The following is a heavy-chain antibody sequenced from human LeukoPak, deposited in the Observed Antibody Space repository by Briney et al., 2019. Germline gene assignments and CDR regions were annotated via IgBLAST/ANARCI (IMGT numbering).Heavy chain of an antibody. CDR1: GGTFSSYA. V-gene: IGHV1-69*13. CDR3: AIHKGALRYFDYLLTAFDI. J-gene: IGHJ3*02. Sequence: GASVKVSCKASGGTFSSYAISWVRQAPGQGLEWMGGIIPIFGTTNYAQKFQGRVTISADEFTNTAYMELSSLRSEDTAVYYCAIHKGALRYFDYLLTAFDIWGQGTMVTVSS. D-gene: IGHD3-9*01. CDR2: IIPIFGTT.